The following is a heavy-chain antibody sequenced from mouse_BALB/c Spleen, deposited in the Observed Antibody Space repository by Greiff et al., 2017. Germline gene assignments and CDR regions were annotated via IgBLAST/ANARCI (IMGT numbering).Heavy chain of an antibody. CDR3: ARRYYGSSYFDY. CDR2: IYPGSGST. Sequence: VQLQQSGPELVKPGASVKMSCKASGYTFTDYVISWVKQRTGQGLEWIGEIYPGSGSTYYNEKFKGKATLTADKSSNTAYMQLSSLTSEDSAVYFCARRYYGSSYFDYWGQGTTLTVSS. J-gene: IGHJ2*01. D-gene: IGHD1-1*01. V-gene: IGHV1-77*01. CDR1: GYTFTDYV.